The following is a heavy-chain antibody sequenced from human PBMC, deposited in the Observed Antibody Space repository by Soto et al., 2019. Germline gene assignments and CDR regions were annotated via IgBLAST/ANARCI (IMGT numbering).Heavy chain of an antibody. D-gene: IGHD6-6*01. CDR1: GFTFDDYA. CDR3: AKGPIAARPVGYFDY. CDR2: ISGDGGST. Sequence: GSLRLSCAASGFTFDDYARHWVRQAPGKGLEWVSLISGDGGSTYYADSVKGRFTISRDNSKNSLYLQMNSLRTEDTALYYCAKGPIAARPVGYFDYWGQGTLVTVSS. V-gene: IGHV3-43*02. J-gene: IGHJ4*02.